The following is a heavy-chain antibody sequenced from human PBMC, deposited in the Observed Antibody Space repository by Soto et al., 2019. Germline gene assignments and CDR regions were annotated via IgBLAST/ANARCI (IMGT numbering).Heavy chain of an antibody. D-gene: IGHD6-19*01. Sequence: GGSLRLSCAASGFTFSGSAMHWVRQASGKGLEWVGRIRSKANSYATAYAASVKGRFTISRDDSKNTAYLQMNSLKTEDTAVYYCTRSRIAVAGTYYYYYGMDVWGQGTTVTVSS. J-gene: IGHJ6*02. CDR3: TRSRIAVAGTYYYYYGMDV. CDR1: GFTFSGSA. CDR2: IRSKANSYAT. V-gene: IGHV3-73*01.